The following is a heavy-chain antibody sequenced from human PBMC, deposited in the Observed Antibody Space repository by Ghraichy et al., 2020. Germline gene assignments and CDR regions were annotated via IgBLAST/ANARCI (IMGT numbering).Heavy chain of an antibody. Sequence: ASVKVSCKPSEYACAQVCIRVTHPFLGRRLQLKRRISTSNGNTNFAPKFHDRLRLTTDTSTSTAYMELTNLRSDDTAFYYCARYLQPWTGWGQGTLVTVSP. J-gene: IGHJ1*01. CDR3: ARYLQPWTG. CDR1: EYACAQVC. CDR2: ISTSNGNT. V-gene: IGHV1-18*01. D-gene: IGHD1-1*01.